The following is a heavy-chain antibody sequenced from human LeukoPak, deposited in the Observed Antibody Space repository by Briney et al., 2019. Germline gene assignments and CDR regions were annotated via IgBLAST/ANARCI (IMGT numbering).Heavy chain of an antibody. V-gene: IGHV3-30-3*01. J-gene: IGHJ4*02. CDR1: GFTFSNYA. Sequence: PGRSLRLSCAASGFTFSNYAMHWVRQAPGKGLEWVALMSYDGSNKFYADSVKGRFTISRDNSKSTLYLQMNSLKAEDTAVYYCARGGVTTMTLRDLWLDYWGQGTLVTVPS. CDR2: MSYDGSNK. D-gene: IGHD4-17*01. CDR3: ARGGVTTMTLRDLWLDY.